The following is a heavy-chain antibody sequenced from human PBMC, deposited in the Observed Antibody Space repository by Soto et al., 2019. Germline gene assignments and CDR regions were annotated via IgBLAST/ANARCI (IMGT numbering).Heavy chain of an antibody. J-gene: IGHJ6*03. Sequence: GGSLRLSCAASGFTFSSYAMSWVRQAPGKGLEWVSAISGSGGSTYYADSVKGRFTISRDNSKNTLYLQMNSLRAEDTAVYYCAKGGQQLFYYYYYMDVWGKGTTVTVSS. D-gene: IGHD6-13*01. CDR2: ISGSGGST. CDR1: GFTFSSYA. CDR3: AKGGQQLFYYYYYMDV. V-gene: IGHV3-23*01.